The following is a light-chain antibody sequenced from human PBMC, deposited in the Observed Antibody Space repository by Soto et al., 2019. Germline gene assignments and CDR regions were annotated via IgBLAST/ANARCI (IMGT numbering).Light chain of an antibody. CDR1: SRDVGGYNY. J-gene: IGLJ1*01. CDR3: SSYAGTYIV. CDR2: DVS. Sequence: QLVLTQPPSASGSPGQSVTISCTGTSRDVGGYNYVSWYQQHPGKPPKLMIYDVSQRPSGVPDRFSGSKSGNTASLTVSGLQAEDEAEYYCSSYAGTYIVFGTGTTLTVL. V-gene: IGLV2-8*01.